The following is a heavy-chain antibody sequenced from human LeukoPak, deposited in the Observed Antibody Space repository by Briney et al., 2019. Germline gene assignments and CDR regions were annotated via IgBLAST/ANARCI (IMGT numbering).Heavy chain of an antibody. CDR1: GLPFSSYT. V-gene: IGHV3-7*01. J-gene: IGHJ4*02. Sequence: GGSLRLSCAASGLPFSSYTMNWVRQAPGKGLEWVANIKQDGSEKYYVDSVKGRFTISRDNAKNSLYLQMNSLRAEDTAVYYCAGGIRSSWYVYDYWGQGTLVTVSS. CDR3: AGGIRSSWYVYDY. CDR2: IKQDGSEK. D-gene: IGHD6-13*01.